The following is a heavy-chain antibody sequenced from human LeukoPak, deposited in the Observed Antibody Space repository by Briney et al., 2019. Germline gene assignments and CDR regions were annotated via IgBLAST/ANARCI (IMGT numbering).Heavy chain of an antibody. V-gene: IGHV3-73*01. CDR2: IRSKANSYAT. CDR3: TSTYGGNSGYYYYYMDV. D-gene: IGHD4-23*01. J-gene: IGHJ6*03. CDR1: GFTFSGSA. Sequence: GGSLKLSCAASGFTFSGSAMHWVRQASGKGLEWVGRIRSKANSYATAYAASVKGRFTISRDDSKNTAYLQMNSLKTEDTAVYYCTSTYGGNSGYYYYYMDVWGKGTTVTVSS.